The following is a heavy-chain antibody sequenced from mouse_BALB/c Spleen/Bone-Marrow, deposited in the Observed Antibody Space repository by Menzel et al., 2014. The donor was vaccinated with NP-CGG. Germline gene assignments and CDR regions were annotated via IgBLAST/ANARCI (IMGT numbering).Heavy chain of an antibody. Sequence: VQRVESGAELVKPGTSVKLSCKASGYNFTSYWINWVKLRPGQGLEWIGDIYPGSGSTNYNEKFKSKATPTVDTSSSTAYMQLSSLASEDSALYYCARFSQLGLLAYWGQGTLVTVSA. V-gene: IGHV1-55*01. CDR2: IYPGSGST. D-gene: IGHD3-1*01. CDR1: GYNFTSYW. CDR3: ARFSQLGLLAY. J-gene: IGHJ3*01.